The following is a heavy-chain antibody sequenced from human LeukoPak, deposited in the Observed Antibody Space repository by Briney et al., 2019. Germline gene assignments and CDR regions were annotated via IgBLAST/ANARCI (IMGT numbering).Heavy chain of an antibody. CDR2: ISGSGGST. Sequence: PGGSLRLSCAASGFTFSTYGMNWVRQAPGKGLEWVSAISGSGGSTYYADSVKGRFTISRDNSKNTLYLQMNSLRAEDTAVYYCAKDSGDYDSSGRPLGYFDYWGQGTLVTVSS. D-gene: IGHD3-22*01. CDR1: GFTFSTYG. CDR3: AKDSGDYDSSGRPLGYFDY. J-gene: IGHJ4*02. V-gene: IGHV3-23*01.